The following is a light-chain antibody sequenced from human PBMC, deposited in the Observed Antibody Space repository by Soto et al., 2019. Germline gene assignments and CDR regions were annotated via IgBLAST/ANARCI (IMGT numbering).Light chain of an antibody. CDR2: EVS. CDR1: SSDIGSYNH. V-gene: IGLV2-14*01. CDR3: IAYTGSSTSYV. Sequence: QSALTQPASVSGSPGQSITISCSGTSSDIGSYNHVAWYQQFPGKSPKLTIYEVSRRPSGVSSRFSGSKSGNTASLTISCLQPQDEADYFCIAYTGSSTSYVFGSGTKVTVL. J-gene: IGLJ1*01.